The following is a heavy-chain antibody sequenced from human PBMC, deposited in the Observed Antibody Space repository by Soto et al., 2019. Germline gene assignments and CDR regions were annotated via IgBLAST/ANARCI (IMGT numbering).Heavy chain of an antibody. CDR1: GGSISTYY. V-gene: IGHV4-59*01. CDR2: ISYSGST. Sequence: SETLSLTCTVSGGSISTYYWSWIRQPPGKGLEWIGYISYSGSTKYNPSLKSRVTISVDTSKNQFSLKLTSVTAADTAVYYCARESRCISTSCLNWFDRWGQGTLVTVSS. J-gene: IGHJ5*02. D-gene: IGHD2-2*01. CDR3: ARESRCISTSCLNWFDR.